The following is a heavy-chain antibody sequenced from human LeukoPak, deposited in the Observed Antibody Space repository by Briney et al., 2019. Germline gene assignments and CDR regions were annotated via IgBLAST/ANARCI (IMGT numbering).Heavy chain of an antibody. J-gene: IGHJ4*02. V-gene: IGHV4-34*01. D-gene: IGHD3-10*01. CDR2: IDQSGGT. CDR1: GGSFSGFY. Sequence: PSETLSLTCGVYGGSFSGFYWSWIRQPTGNGLEWIGEIDQSGGTNYNPSLKSRVTITIDTSKNQFSLKVNSVTAADTAVYYCAINDGSGSYYKSGYWGQGTLVTVSS. CDR3: AINDGSGSYYKSGY.